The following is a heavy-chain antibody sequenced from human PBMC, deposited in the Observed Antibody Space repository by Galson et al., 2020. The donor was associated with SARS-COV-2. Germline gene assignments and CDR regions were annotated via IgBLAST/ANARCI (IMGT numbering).Heavy chain of an antibody. CDR3: AKDLGAVAGTDWYFDL. D-gene: IGHD6-19*01. CDR1: GFTFSSYG. Sequence: GGSLRLSCAASGFTFSSYGMHWVRQAPGKGLEWVAVIWYDGSNKYYADSVKGRFTISRDNSKNTLYLQMNSLRAEDTAVYYCAKDLGAVAGTDWYFDLWGRGTLVTVSS. CDR2: IWYDGSNK. J-gene: IGHJ2*01. V-gene: IGHV3-33*06.